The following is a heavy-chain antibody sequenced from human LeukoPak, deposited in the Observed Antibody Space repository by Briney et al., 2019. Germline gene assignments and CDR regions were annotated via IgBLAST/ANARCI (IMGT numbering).Heavy chain of an antibody. D-gene: IGHD3-3*01. CDR1: GYTFTGSY. CDR2: INPNSGGT. Sequence: ASVKVSCKASGYTFTGSYMHWVRQAPGQGLEWMGWINPNSGGTNYAQKFQGRVTMTRDTSISTAYMELSRLRSDDTAVYYCARAYDFWSGYYEVDYWGQGTLVTGSS. CDR3: ARAYDFWSGYYEVDY. V-gene: IGHV1-2*02. J-gene: IGHJ4*02.